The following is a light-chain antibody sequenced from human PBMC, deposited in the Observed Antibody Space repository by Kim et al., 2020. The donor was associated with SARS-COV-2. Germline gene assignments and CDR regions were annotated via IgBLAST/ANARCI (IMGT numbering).Light chain of an antibody. Sequence: GTTVTISCTRGSGSIASNYVQWYQQRPGSAPTTVIYTDNQRPSGVPDRFSGSIDSSSTSASLTISGLKTEDEADYYCQSYDSTNQVFGGGTKLTVL. CDR3: QSYDSTNQV. CDR1: SGSIASNY. J-gene: IGLJ3*02. CDR2: TDN. V-gene: IGLV6-57*03.